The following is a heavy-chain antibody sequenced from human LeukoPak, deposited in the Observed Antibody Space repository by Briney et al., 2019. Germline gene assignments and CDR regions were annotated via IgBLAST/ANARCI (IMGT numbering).Heavy chain of an antibody. CDR2: ISSNGGST. J-gene: IGHJ4*02. CDR1: GFIFSNYA. D-gene: IGHD6-19*01. CDR3: VKGKGIAVTSLDY. V-gene: IGHV3-64D*06. Sequence: GGSLRLSCSASGFIFSNYAMHWVRQAPGKGLEYVSAISSNGGSTYYADSVKGRFTISRDNSKNTLYLQMSSLRAEDTAVYYCVKGKGIAVTSLDYWGQGTQVTVSS.